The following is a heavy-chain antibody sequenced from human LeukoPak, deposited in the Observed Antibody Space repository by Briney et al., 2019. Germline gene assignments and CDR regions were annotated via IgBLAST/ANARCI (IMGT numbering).Heavy chain of an antibody. V-gene: IGHV3-30-3*01. Sequence: PGGSLRLSCAASGFTFSSYAMHWVRQAPGKGLEWVAVISYDGSNKYYADSVKGRFTISRDNSKNTLYLQMNSLRAEDTAVYYCARDPRTKWELPHPKYFQHWGQGTLVTVSS. J-gene: IGHJ1*01. CDR3: ARDPRTKWELPHPKYFQH. D-gene: IGHD1-26*01. CDR1: GFTFSSYA. CDR2: ISYDGSNK.